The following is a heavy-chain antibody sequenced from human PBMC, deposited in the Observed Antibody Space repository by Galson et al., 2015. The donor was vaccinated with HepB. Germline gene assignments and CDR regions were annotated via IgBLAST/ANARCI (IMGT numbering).Heavy chain of an antibody. CDR3: ARARYGGERDYHYYYMDV. J-gene: IGHJ6*03. V-gene: IGHV2-70*01. CDR2: IDWDDDK. Sequence: PALVKPTQTLTLTCTFSGFSLSPSGFFVSWIRQPPGKALEWLALIDWDDDKYYSTSLKTRLTISKDTPKNQVVLTLTHMDPVDTATYYCARARYGGERDYHYYYMDVWGKGTTVSLSS. CDR1: GFSLSPSGFF. D-gene: IGHD4-23*01.